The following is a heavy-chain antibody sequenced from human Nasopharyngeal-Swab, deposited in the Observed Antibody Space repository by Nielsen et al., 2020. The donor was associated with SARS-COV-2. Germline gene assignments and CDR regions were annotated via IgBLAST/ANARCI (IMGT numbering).Heavy chain of an antibody. Sequence: SETLSLTCTVSGDSISRSDDYWGWIRQTPGKGLEWIVSTYRSGSGSAYYNPSLKGRVTISIVPSKNLFSLNLKSVTAADTAVYYCARIIRRRGWYSHVDYWGQGTLVTVSS. CDR1: GDSISRSDDY. J-gene: IGHJ4*02. CDR2: TYRSGSGSA. CDR3: ARIIRRRGWYSHVDY. V-gene: IGHV4-39*07. D-gene: IGHD6-19*01.